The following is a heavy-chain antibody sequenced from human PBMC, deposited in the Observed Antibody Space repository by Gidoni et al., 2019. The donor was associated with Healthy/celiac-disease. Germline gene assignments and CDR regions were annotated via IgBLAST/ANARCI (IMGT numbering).Heavy chain of an antibody. CDR1: GFTFSRLA. V-gene: IGHV3-23*01. J-gene: IGHJ4*02. CDR2: ISGSGGNT. Sequence: EVQLFESGGGLVQPGVSLILSCAASGFTFSRLAMSWVRPTPGKRLEGVSTISGSGGNTYYADSMTGRFTISRDNSKNTLYLQMNSLRAEDTALYYCAKDKGGSYPASYYFDYWGQGTLVTVSS. CDR3: AKDKGGSYPASYYFDY. D-gene: IGHD1-26*01.